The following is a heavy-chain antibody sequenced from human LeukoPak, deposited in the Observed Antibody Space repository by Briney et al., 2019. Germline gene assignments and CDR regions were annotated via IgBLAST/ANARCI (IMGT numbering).Heavy chain of an antibody. CDR2: IDKAGGT. CDR1: GFTFSSYD. CDR3: TRRMRGLGSYSDAFDI. V-gene: IGHV3-13*04. J-gene: IGHJ3*02. D-gene: IGHD3-10*01. Sequence: PGGALRLSCAASGFTFSSYDMHWVRQAAGKGLEWVSGIDKAGGTYYPGSVKGRFTISRENAKNPLYLQMNSLRAGDTAVYFCTRRMRGLGSYSDAFDIWGQGTMVTVSS.